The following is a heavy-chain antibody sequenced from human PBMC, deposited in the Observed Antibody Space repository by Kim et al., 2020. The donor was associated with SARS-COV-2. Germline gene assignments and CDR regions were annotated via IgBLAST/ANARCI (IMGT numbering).Heavy chain of an antibody. CDR3: ARGGTSRYYYYYYYMDV. J-gene: IGHJ6*03. D-gene: IGHD2-2*01. Sequence: PLKSRVTISVDPSKNQLSLKLSSVTAADTAVYYCARGGTSRYYYYYYYMDVWGKGTTVTVSS. V-gene: IGHV4-34*01.